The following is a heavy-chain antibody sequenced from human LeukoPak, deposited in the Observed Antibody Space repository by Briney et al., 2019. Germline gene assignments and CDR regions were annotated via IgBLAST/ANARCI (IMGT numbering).Heavy chain of an antibody. D-gene: IGHD3-3*01. CDR2: IYYSGST. CDR3: AREWRY. V-gene: IGHV4-4*07. J-gene: IGHJ4*02. Sequence: PSETLSLTCTVSGDSISFYYWTWIRQPAGKGLQWIGRIYYSGSTNYNPSLKSRVTISLDKSKNQFSLRLTSVTAADTAVYYCAREWRYWGQGTLVTVSS. CDR1: GDSISFYY.